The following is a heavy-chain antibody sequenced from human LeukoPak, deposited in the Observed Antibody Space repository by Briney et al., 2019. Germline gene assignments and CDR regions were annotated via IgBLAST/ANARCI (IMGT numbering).Heavy chain of an antibody. D-gene: IGHD3-10*01. J-gene: IGHJ3*02. CDR3: AKSFRYGSGPEAAFDI. V-gene: IGHV3-30*18. CDR2: ISYDGSNK. CDR1: GFTFGSYG. Sequence: GGSLRLSCAASGFTFGSYGMHWVRQAPGKGLERVAVISYDGSNKYYADSVKGRFTISRDNSKNTLYLQMNSLRAEDTAVYYCAKSFRYGSGPEAAFDIWGQGTMVTVSS.